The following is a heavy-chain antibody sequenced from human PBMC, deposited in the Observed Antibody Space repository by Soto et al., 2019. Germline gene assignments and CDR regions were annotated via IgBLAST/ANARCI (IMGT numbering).Heavy chain of an antibody. V-gene: IGHV3-23*03. D-gene: IGHD3-22*01. CDR2: IYSGGST. J-gene: IGHJ4*02. CDR3: AKTSEEKWLLFDY. Sequence: GGSLRLSCAASGFTFSSYAMSWVRQAPGKGLEWVSVIYSGGSTFYADSVKGRFTISRDNSKNTLYLQMNSLRAEDTAVYYCAKTSEEKWLLFDYWGQGTLVTVSS. CDR1: GFTFSSYA.